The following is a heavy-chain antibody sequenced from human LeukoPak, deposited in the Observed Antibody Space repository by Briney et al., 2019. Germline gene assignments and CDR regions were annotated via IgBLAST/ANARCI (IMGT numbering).Heavy chain of an antibody. D-gene: IGHD6-6*01. J-gene: IGHJ4*02. CDR3: ARDAGSRPGDY. CDR1: GYTFTSYY. V-gene: IGHV1-46*01. Sequence: ASVKVSCKASGYTFTSYYMHWVRQAPGQGLEWMGIINPSGGSTSYAQKFQGRVTMTRDTSTSTVYMELSSLRSEDTAVCYCARDAGSRPGDYWGQGTLVTVSS. CDR2: INPSGGST.